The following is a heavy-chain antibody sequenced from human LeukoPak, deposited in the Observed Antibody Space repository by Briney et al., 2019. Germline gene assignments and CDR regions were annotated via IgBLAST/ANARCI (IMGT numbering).Heavy chain of an antibody. V-gene: IGHV3-11*01. Sequence: PGGSPRLSCAASGLTFSDYYMSWIRQAPGKGLEWVSYISSSGSTIYYADSVKGRFTISRDNAKNSLYLQMNSLRAEDTAVYYCARSRITIFGVYDYWGQGTLVTVSS. CDR3: ARSRITIFGVYDY. CDR2: ISSSGSTI. CDR1: GLTFSDYY. J-gene: IGHJ4*02. D-gene: IGHD3-3*01.